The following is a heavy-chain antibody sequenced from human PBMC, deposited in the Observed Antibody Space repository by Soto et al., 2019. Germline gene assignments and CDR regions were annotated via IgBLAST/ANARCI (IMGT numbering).Heavy chain of an antibody. CDR1: GFTFSNYA. Sequence: PGGSLRLSCAVSGFTFSNYAMHWVRQAPGKGLEWVTVISYDGSNKYYADSVKGRFTISRDNSKNTLYLQMNSLRAEDTTVYYCARGPEEQWLEYFDYWGQGTMVTVSS. CDR2: ISYDGSNK. D-gene: IGHD6-19*01. V-gene: IGHV3-30-3*01. CDR3: ARGPEEQWLEYFDY. J-gene: IGHJ4*03.